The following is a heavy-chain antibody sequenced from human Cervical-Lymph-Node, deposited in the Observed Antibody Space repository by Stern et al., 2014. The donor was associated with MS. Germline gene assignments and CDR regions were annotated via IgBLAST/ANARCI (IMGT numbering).Heavy chain of an antibody. CDR1: GYTFTTSW. V-gene: IGHV5-51*01. CDR3: ARHRSSGYYDY. Sequence: QLVQSGAEVKKPGESLKISCRTSGYTFTTSWIGWVRQMPGKGLEWMGIFYPGDSDTRYSPSFQGQVTMSAEKSISPAYLQWSSLKASDTAIYYCARHRSSGYYDYWGQGTLVTVSS. J-gene: IGHJ4*02. D-gene: IGHD3-22*01. CDR2: FYPGDSDT.